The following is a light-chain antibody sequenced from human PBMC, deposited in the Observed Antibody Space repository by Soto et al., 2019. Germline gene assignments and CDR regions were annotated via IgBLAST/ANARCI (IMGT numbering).Light chain of an antibody. CDR2: GTS. CDR3: QQYGSSSWT. Sequence: EIVLTQSPGTLSLSPGERATLSCRASQSVSSSYLAWYQQKPGQAPRLLIYGTSSRATAIPDRFSGSGSGTDFTLTISRLEPEDFAVYYCQQYGSSSWTVGQGTKLESK. J-gene: IGKJ1*01. CDR1: QSVSSSY. V-gene: IGKV3-20*01.